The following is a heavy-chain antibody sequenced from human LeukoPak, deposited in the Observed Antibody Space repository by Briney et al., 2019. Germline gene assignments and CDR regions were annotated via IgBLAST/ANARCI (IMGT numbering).Heavy chain of an antibody. J-gene: IGHJ4*02. V-gene: IGHV1-2*02. CDR1: GYTFSVYY. D-gene: IGHD3-9*01. CDR3: ARSPDILTGENFDY. CDR2: INPKSGGT. Sequence: ASVTVSCKASGYTFSVYYMHWVRQAPGQGLEWMGWINPKSGGTNEAQKFHDRVTMTRDTSIRTAYMEVSRLRSDDTAVYYCARSPDILTGENFDYWGQGTLVTVSS.